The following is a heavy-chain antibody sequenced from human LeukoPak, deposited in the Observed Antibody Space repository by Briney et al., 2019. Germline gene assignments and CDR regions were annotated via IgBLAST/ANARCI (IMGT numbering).Heavy chain of an antibody. D-gene: IGHD2-8*01. CDR3: ARALGVSTDYGMDV. CDR2: INPNSGGT. J-gene: IGHJ6*02. CDR1: GYTFTGYY. V-gene: IGHV1-2*04. Sequence: ASVKVSCKASGYTFTGYYMHWVRQAPGQGLEWMGWINPNSGGTNYAQKFQGWVTMTRDTSISTACMELSRLRSDDTAVYYCARALGVSTDYGMDVWGQGTTVTVSS.